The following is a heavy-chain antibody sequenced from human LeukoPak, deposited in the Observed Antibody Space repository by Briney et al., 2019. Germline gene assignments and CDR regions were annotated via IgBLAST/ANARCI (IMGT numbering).Heavy chain of an antibody. CDR3: AKQSTIFGVFY. CDR2: IYYSGST. Sequence: SETLSLTCTVSGGSISSGDYSWSWIRQPPGKGLEWIGYIYYSGSTYYNPSLKSRVTISVDTSKNQFSPKLSSVTAADTAVYYCAKQSTIFGVFYWGQGTLVTVSS. V-gene: IGHV4-30-4*01. D-gene: IGHD3-3*01. J-gene: IGHJ4*02. CDR1: GGSISSGDYS.